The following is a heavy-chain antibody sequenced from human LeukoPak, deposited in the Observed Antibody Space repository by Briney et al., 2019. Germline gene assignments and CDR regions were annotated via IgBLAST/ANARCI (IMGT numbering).Heavy chain of an antibody. Sequence: PGGSLRLSCVASGSTFSSSWMSWVRRAPGKGLEWVANIKQDGTEEYYVDSVRGRFSISKDNAKNSLYLQMNSLRAEDTAVYYCARDPCHGALDYWGQGVLVTVSS. D-gene: IGHD2-2*01. CDR1: GSTFSSSW. CDR2: IKQDGTEE. V-gene: IGHV3-7*03. CDR3: ARDPCHGALDY. J-gene: IGHJ4*02.